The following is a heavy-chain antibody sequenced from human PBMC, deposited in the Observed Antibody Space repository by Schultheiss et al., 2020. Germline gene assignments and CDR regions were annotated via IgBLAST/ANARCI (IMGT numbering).Heavy chain of an antibody. CDR3: ARVLSITIFGVVIILSYYYYGMDV. J-gene: IGHJ6*02. CDR2: IYYSGST. V-gene: IGHV4-61*01. D-gene: IGHD3-3*01. Sequence: SETLSLTCTVSGGSVSSGSYYWSWIRQPPGKGLEWIGYIYYSGSTNYNPSLKSRVTISVDTSKNQFSLKLSSVTAADTAVYYCARVLSITIFGVVIILSYYYYGMDVWGQGTTVTVSS. CDR1: GGSVSSGSYY.